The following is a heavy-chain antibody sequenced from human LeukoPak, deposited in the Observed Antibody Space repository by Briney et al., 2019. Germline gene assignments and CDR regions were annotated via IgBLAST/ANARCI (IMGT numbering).Heavy chain of an antibody. J-gene: IGHJ4*02. CDR3: ARDAVGSGWYADYFDY. CDR1: GGSISSSSYY. CDR2: IYYSGST. V-gene: IGHV4-39*07. D-gene: IGHD6-19*01. Sequence: SETLSLTCTVSGGSISSSSYYWGWIRQPPGKGLEWIGSIYYSGSTYYNPSLKSRVTISVDTSKNQFSLKLSSVTAADTAVYYCARDAVGSGWYADYFDYWGQGTLVTVSS.